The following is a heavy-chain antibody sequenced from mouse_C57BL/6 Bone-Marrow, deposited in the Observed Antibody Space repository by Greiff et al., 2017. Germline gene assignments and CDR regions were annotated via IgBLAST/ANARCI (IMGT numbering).Heavy chain of an antibody. V-gene: IGHV5-6*01. Sequence: EVKLVESGGDLVKPGGSLKLSCAASGFTFSSYGMSWVRQTPDKRLEWVATISSGGSYTYYPDSVKGRFTLSRDNAKNTLYLQMSSLKSEDTAMYYCARNSGSSWFAYWGQGTLVTVSA. D-gene: IGHD1-1*01. CDR1: GFTFSSYG. CDR2: ISSGGSYT. CDR3: ARNSGSSWFAY. J-gene: IGHJ3*01.